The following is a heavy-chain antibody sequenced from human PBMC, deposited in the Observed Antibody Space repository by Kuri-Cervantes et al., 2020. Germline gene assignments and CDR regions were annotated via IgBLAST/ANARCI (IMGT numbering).Heavy chain of an antibody. Sequence: SVKVSCKASGFTFTSSAVQWVRQARGQRLEWIGWIVVGSGNTNYAQKFQERVTITRDMSTSTAYMELSSLRSEDTAVYYCARDVSGYDGYYYGMDVWGQGTTVTVSS. CDR2: IVVGSGNT. J-gene: IGHJ6*02. D-gene: IGHD5-12*01. V-gene: IGHV1-58*01. CDR3: ARDVSGYDGYYYGMDV. CDR1: GFTFTSSA.